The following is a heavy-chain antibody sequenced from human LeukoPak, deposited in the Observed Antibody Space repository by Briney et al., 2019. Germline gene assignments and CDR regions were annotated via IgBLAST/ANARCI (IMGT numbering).Heavy chain of an antibody. CDR1: GGTFSSYA. J-gene: IGHJ4*02. Sequence: SVEVSCKASGGTFSSYAISWVRQAPGQGLEWMGGIIPIFGTANYAQKFQGRVTITADESTSTAYMELSSLRSEDTAVYYCAREGSRWYEYDYWGQGTLVTVSS. D-gene: IGHD4-23*01. CDR3: AREGSRWYEYDY. CDR2: IIPIFGTA. V-gene: IGHV1-69*13.